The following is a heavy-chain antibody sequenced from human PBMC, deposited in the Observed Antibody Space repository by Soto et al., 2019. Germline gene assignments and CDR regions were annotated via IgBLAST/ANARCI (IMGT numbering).Heavy chain of an antibody. CDR3: AREETGTTGYYYYMDV. V-gene: IGHV1-69*08. Sequence: QVQLVQSGAEVKKPGSSVKVSCKASGGTFSSYTISWVRQAPGQGLEWMGRIIPILGIANYAQKFQGRVTITADKSTSTAYMGLSSLRSEDTAVYYCAREETGTTGYYYYMDVWGKGTTVTVSS. D-gene: IGHD1-1*01. CDR2: IIPILGIA. CDR1: GGTFSSYT. J-gene: IGHJ6*03.